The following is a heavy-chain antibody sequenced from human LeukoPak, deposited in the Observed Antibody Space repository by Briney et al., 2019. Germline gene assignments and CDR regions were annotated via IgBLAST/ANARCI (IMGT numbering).Heavy chain of an antibody. V-gene: IGHV3-23*01. CDR1: GFTFSNNA. J-gene: IGHJ4*02. CDR2: ISGSGGST. Sequence: HPGGSLRLSCAVSGFTFSNNAMSWVRQVPGKGLEWVSGISGSGGSTYYADSVKGRFTISRDNSKNTLYLQMNSLRAEDTALYYCVRDISGYYFDYWGQGTLVTVSS. CDR3: VRDISGYYFDY. D-gene: IGHD3-22*01.